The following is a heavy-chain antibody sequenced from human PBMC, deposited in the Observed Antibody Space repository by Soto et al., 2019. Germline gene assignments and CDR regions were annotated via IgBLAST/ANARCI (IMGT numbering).Heavy chain of an antibody. Sequence: GASVKVSCKASGGTFSSYAISWVRQAPGQGLEWMGGIIPIFGTANYAQKFQGRVTITADESTSTAYMELSSLRSEDTAVYYCARDVLRYFDWLLKGGYYYYGMDVWGQGTTVTVSS. CDR2: IIPIFGTA. V-gene: IGHV1-69*13. CDR3: ARDVLRYFDWLLKGGYYYYGMDV. D-gene: IGHD3-9*01. CDR1: GGTFSSYA. J-gene: IGHJ6*02.